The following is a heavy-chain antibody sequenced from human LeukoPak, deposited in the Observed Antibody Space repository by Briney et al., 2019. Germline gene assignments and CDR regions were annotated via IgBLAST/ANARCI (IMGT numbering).Heavy chain of an antibody. Sequence: SETLSLTCTVFGRSINNYYWSWLRQTAGKGLEWIGRIYTSGTTDYNPSLGSRVSMSEDTSKNQLSLELTSVTAADTAVYYCARESKTYDGDGYYHDYWGQGTLVTVSS. CDR2: IYTSGTT. CDR3: ARESKTYDGDGYYHDY. D-gene: IGHD2-21*01. V-gene: IGHV4-4*07. CDR1: GRSINNYY. J-gene: IGHJ4*02.